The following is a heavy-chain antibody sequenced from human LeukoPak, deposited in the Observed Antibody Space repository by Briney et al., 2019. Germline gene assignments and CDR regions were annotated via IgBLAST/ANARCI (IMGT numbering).Heavy chain of an antibody. CDR1: GYTFTGYY. D-gene: IGHD2-2*01. CDR3: ARYPSLYCSSTSCYVIDGAPAFDY. V-gene: IGHV1-2*02. J-gene: IGHJ4*02. Sequence: ASVKVSCKASGYTFTGYYMHWVRQAPGQGLEWMGWINPNSGGTNYAQKFQGRVTMTRDTSISTAYMELSRLRSDDTAVYYCARYPSLYCSSTSCYVIDGAPAFDYWGQGTLVTVSS. CDR2: INPNSGGT.